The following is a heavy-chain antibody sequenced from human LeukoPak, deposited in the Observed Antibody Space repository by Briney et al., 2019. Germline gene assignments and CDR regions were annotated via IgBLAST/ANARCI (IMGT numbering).Heavy chain of an antibody. D-gene: IGHD1-1*01. Sequence: PSETLSLTCAVSGYSISSGYNWGWIRQPPGRGLEWIGSIYHSGSTYYNPSLKSRVTISVDTSKNQFSLKLRSVTAADTAVYYCAEVERRNYWGQGTLVTVSS. CDR2: IYHSGST. CDR1: GYSISSGYN. J-gene: IGHJ4*02. CDR3: AEVERRNY. V-gene: IGHV4-38-2*01.